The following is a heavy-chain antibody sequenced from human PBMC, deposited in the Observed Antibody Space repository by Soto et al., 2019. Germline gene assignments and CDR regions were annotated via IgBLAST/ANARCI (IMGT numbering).Heavy chain of an antibody. Sequence: QVQLQQWGAGLLKPSETLSLTCAVYGGSFSGYYWNWIRQPPGKGLEWIGEINHSGSTNYNPSLKSRVTISLDTSKNQFSLKLSSMTAADTAVYYCASGYGRNFDYWGQGTLVTVSS. V-gene: IGHV4-34*01. CDR1: GGSFSGYY. CDR3: ASGYGRNFDY. J-gene: IGHJ4*02. CDR2: INHSGST. D-gene: IGHD3-10*01.